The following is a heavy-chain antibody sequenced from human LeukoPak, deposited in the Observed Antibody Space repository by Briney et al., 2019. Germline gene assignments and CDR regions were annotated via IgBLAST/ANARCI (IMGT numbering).Heavy chain of an antibody. Sequence: GGSLRLSCAAPGFTFSSYSMNWVRQAPGKGLEWVSYISSSSSSKKYADSVKGRFTISRDNPKNSLYLQMNSLRAEDTAVYYCARGGASCGGDCLDYWGQGTLVTVSS. J-gene: IGHJ4*02. CDR1: GFTFSSYS. D-gene: IGHD2-21*02. V-gene: IGHV3-48*01. CDR3: ARGGASCGGDCLDY. CDR2: ISSSSSSK.